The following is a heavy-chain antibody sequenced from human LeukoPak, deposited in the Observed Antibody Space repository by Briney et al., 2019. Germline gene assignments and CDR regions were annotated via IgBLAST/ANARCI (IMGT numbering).Heavy chain of an antibody. D-gene: IGHD6-19*01. Sequence: GGSLRLSCAASRFTFSSFAMHWVRQAPGKGLEWVSSISTSSSYIYYADSVKGRFTSSRDNAKKSLYLQMNSLRAEDTAVYYCARAGSRQWLVDLFDYWGQGTLVTVSS. CDR3: ARAGSRQWLVDLFDY. J-gene: IGHJ4*02. CDR1: RFTFSSFA. CDR2: ISTSSSYI. V-gene: IGHV3-21*01.